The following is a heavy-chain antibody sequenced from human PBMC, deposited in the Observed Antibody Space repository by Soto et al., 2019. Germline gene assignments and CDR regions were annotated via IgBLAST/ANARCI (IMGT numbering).Heavy chain of an antibody. CDR3: AREGSGYNC. CDR2: IAPVFGRP. V-gene: IGHV1-69*13. J-gene: IGHJ4*02. Sequence: GGSVEAYSKASGGRFSNFGISLVRQAPGQGLGWMGGIAPVFGRPNYAQRFRVRLTITADESTSTGYMELISLRSDDTAVYYCAREGSGYNCWGQGTKVTGSS. CDR1: GGRFSNFG. D-gene: IGHD5-12*01.